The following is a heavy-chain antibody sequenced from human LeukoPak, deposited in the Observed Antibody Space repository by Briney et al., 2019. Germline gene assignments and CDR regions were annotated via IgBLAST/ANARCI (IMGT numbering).Heavy chain of an antibody. CDR2: ISAYNGNT. J-gene: IGHJ4*02. CDR3: ARGGGSCSGDSCYSFGY. CDR1: GYTFTNYG. D-gene: IGHD2-15*01. V-gene: IGHV1-18*04. Sequence: ASVKVSCEASGYTFTNYGICWVRQAPGQGLEWMGWISAYNGNTNYAQKLQGRVTMTTDTSTSTAYMELRSLRSDDTAVYYCARGGGSCSGDSCYSFGYWGQGTLVTVSS.